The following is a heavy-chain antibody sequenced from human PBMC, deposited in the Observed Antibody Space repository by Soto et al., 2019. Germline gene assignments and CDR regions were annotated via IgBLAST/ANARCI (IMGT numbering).Heavy chain of an antibody. D-gene: IGHD6-6*01. Sequence: ASVKVSCKASGYTFTSHDIHWLRQASGQGLEWMGSINPYSGNTAFAPKFQDRIAMTRDTSITTAYMELNSLSSGDTAVYLCSSLSSMDVWGQGTTVTVSS. CDR2: INPYSGNT. CDR1: GYTFTSHD. J-gene: IGHJ6*02. CDR3: SSLSSMDV. V-gene: IGHV1-8*01.